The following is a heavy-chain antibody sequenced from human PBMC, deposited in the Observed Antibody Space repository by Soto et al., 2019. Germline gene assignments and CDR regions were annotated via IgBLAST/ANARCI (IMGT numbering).Heavy chain of an antibody. D-gene: IGHD2-15*01. J-gene: IGHJ2*01. V-gene: IGHV4-39*01. CDR1: NGSINSGDYY. CDR3: VRIVGSTWFFDR. Sequence: QMQLRQSGPGLLTPLETLSVTCIVSNGSINSGDYYWGWVRQSPGKGLEWIGSISDSGTSYSPPSLQSRVTMAIDMSMNQFPLRLISATAADTAVYYCVRIVGSTWFFDRWGRGTLITVSS. CDR2: ISDSGTS.